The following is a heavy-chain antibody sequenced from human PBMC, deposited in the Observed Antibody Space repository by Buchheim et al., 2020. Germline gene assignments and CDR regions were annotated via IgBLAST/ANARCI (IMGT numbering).Heavy chain of an antibody. J-gene: IGHJ5*02. CDR3: AAEEGS. V-gene: IGHV3-7*01. CDR1: EFTITSYW. CDR2: INEDGSGK. Sequence: EAQLVESGGGLVQPGGSLRLSCAASEFTITSYWMSWVRQAPGKGLEWVANINEDGSGKNYVDSVKGRFTISRENAKNSLYLQMNRLRVEDTAVYYCAAEEGSWGQGTL. D-gene: IGHD6-13*01.